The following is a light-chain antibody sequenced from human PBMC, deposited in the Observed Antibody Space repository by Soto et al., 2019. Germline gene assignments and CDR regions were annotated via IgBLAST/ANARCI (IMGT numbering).Light chain of an antibody. J-gene: IGKJ1*01. V-gene: IGKV3-20*01. CDR2: GAS. CDR3: QHYGASPWT. Sequence: EIVLTQSPGPLSLSPGKRATLSCRASQSISSSYLAWYQQRPGQAPRLLIYGASSRATGIPDRFSGSGSGTDFTLTISRLEPEDVAVYYCQHYGASPWTLGQGTKVDIK. CDR1: QSISSSY.